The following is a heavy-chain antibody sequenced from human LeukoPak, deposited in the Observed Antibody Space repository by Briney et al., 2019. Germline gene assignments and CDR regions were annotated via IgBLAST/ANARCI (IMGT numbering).Heavy chain of an antibody. CDR2: ISGSGGST. CDR3: ARAAPVAPSTPQLRYFDWLSEGMDV. J-gene: IGHJ6*02. Sequence: GGSLRLSCAASGFTFSSYAMSWVRQAPGKGLEWVSAISGSGGSTYYADSVKGRFTISRDNSKNTLYLQMNSLRAEDTAVYYCARAAPVAPSTPQLRYFDWLSEGMDVWGQGTTVTVSS. D-gene: IGHD3-9*01. CDR1: GFTFSSYA. V-gene: IGHV3-23*01.